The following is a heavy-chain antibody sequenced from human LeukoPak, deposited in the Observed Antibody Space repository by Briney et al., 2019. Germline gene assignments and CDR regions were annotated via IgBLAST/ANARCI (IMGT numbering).Heavy chain of an antibody. Sequence: GGSLRLSCAASGFTFSSYWMSWVRQAPGKGLEWVANIKQDGSEKYYVDSVKGRFTISRDNAKNSLYLQMNSLRAEDTAVYYCARDNSGWYTGDYFDYWGQGTLVTVSS. D-gene: IGHD6-19*01. CDR3: ARDNSGWYTGDYFDY. CDR1: GFTFSSYW. V-gene: IGHV3-7*01. CDR2: IKQDGSEK. J-gene: IGHJ4*02.